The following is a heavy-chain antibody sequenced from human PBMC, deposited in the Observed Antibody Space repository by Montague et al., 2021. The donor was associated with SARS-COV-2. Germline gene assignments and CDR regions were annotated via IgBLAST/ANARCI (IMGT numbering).Heavy chain of an antibody. CDR2: ISYDGSHQ. J-gene: IGHJ6*02. V-gene: IGHV3-30*04. Sequence: SLRLSCAASAFTFTSYSLHRVRQAPGQGLEWVAIISYDGSHQYYAASVKGRFTISRDNSKNTVYLQMTSLRPEDTAVYYCARVYGSHWPPNYAMDVWGQGTTVTVSS. D-gene: IGHD6-13*01. CDR1: AFTFTSYS. CDR3: ARVYGSHWPPNYAMDV.